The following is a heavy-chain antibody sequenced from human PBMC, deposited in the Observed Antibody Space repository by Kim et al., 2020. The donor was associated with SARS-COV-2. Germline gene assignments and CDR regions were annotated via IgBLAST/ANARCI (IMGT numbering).Heavy chain of an antibody. Sequence: SGPTLVKPTQTLTLTCTFSGFSLSTSGVGVGWIRQPPGKALEWLALIYWDDGKRYSPSLKSRLTITKDTSKNQVVLTMTNMDPVDTATYYCAHSRAILTGLRPPDYWGQGALVTVSS. J-gene: IGHJ4*02. CDR1: GFSLSTSGVG. V-gene: IGHV2-5*02. CDR2: IYWDDGK. D-gene: IGHD3-9*01. CDR3: AHSRAILTGLRPPDY.